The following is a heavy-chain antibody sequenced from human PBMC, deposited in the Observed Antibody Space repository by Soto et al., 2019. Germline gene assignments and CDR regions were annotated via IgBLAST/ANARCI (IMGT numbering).Heavy chain of an antibody. Sequence: GGSLRLSCAASGFTFSSYAMSWVRQAPGKGLEWVSAISGSGGSTYYADSVKGRFTIFRDNSKNTLYLQMNSLRAEDTAVYYCARGIAAAVRYYYGMDVWGQGTTVTVSS. CDR3: ARGIAAAVRYYYGMDV. D-gene: IGHD6-13*01. J-gene: IGHJ6*02. V-gene: IGHV3-23*01. CDR2: ISGSGGST. CDR1: GFTFSSYA.